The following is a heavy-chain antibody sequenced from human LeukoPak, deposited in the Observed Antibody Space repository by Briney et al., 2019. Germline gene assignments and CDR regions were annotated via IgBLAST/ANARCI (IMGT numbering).Heavy chain of an antibody. Sequence: GGSLRLSCAASGFTFNSYAMNWVRQAPGKGLEWVSSISGGKDSTYYADSVKGRFTISRDNSRSTLYLQMNNLRADDTALYYCATKRGQGTQLNYNWFDPWGQGTLVTVSS. J-gene: IGHJ5*02. CDR3: ATKRGQGTQLNYNWFDP. V-gene: IGHV3-23*01. D-gene: IGHD1-1*01. CDR1: GFTFNSYA. CDR2: ISGGKDST.